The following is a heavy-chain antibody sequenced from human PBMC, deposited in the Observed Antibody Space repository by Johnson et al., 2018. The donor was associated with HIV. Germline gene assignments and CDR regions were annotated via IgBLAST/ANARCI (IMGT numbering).Heavy chain of an antibody. V-gene: IGHV3-30*02. J-gene: IGHJ3*02. Sequence: VQLVESGGGVVQPGGSLRLSCAASGFTSSSYGMHWVRQAPGKGLEWVAFIRYDGSNKYYADSVKGRFTISRDNSKNTLYLQMNSLRAEDTAVYYCAKETPSSGGTFDIWGQGTMVTVSS. D-gene: IGHD6-25*01. CDR2: IRYDGSNK. CDR1: GFTSSSYG. CDR3: AKETPSSGGTFDI.